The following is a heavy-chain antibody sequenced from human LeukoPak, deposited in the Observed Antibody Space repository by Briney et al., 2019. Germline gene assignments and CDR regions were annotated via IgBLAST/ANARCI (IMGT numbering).Heavy chain of an antibody. J-gene: IGHJ4*02. CDR2: ISGSGGRT. CDR3: AKNYYDILTAQIG. CDR1: GFTFSSYS. D-gene: IGHD3-9*01. V-gene: IGHV3-23*01. Sequence: GGSLRLSCAASGFTFSSYSMNWVRQAPGKGLEWVSTISGSGGRTYYVDSVKGRFTISRDNSKNTLYLQMNSLRAEDTAVYYCAKNYYDILTAQIGWGQGILVTVSS.